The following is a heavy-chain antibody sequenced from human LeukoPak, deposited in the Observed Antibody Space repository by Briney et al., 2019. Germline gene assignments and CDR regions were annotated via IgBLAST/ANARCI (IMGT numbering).Heavy chain of an antibody. CDR1: GYTFTSYY. CDR2: INPSGGRV. J-gene: IGHJ3*02. V-gene: IGHV1-46*01. Sequence: ASVKVSCKASGYTFTSYYIHWVRQAPGQGLEWMGIINPSGGRVSNAQKFQGRVTMTRDTSTSTVYMELSSLRSEDTAVYYCARGGVGEWPEIWGQGTMVTVSS. D-gene: IGHD3-10*01. CDR3: ARGGVGEWPEI.